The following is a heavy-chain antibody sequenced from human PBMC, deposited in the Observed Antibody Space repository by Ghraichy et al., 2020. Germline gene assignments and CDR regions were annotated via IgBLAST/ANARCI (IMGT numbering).Heavy chain of an antibody. CDR3: ASIPTTVTIDAFDI. V-gene: IGHV4-34*01. Sequence: SETLSLTCAVYGGSFSGYYWSWIRQPPGKGLEWIGEINHSGSTNYNPSLKSRVTISVDTSKNQFSLKLSSVTAADTAVYYCASIPTTVTIDAFDIWGQGTMVTVSS. CDR2: INHSGST. D-gene: IGHD4-17*01. J-gene: IGHJ3*02. CDR1: GGSFSGYY.